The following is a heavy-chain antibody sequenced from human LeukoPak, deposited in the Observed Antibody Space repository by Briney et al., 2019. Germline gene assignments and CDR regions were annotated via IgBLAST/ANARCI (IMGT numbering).Heavy chain of an antibody. Sequence: PGGSLRLSCAVSGFTFSNYAMHWVRQAPGKGLEWVAVTSHDGDKEYYADSVKGRFTISRDNSKNTLYRQMNSLRAEDTAVYYCARTRTYYYDSSGYSKPTFDYWGQGTLVTVSS. CDR2: TSHDGDKE. J-gene: IGHJ4*02. CDR1: GFTFSNYA. CDR3: ARTRTYYYDSSGYSKPTFDY. V-gene: IGHV3-30*04. D-gene: IGHD3-22*01.